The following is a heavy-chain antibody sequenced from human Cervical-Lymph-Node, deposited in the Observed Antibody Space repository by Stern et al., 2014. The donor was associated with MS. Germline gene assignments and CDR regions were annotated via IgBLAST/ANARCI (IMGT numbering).Heavy chain of an antibody. V-gene: IGHV1-2*04. CDR2: INPNSGGT. Sequence: QLVQSGAEVKKPGASVKVSCKASGYTFTGYYMHWVRQAPGQGLEWMGWINPNSGGTNYAQKFQGWVTMTRDTSISTAYMELSRLRSDDTAVYYCAITHCSSTSCPFDYWGQGTLVTVSS. J-gene: IGHJ4*02. CDR1: GYTFTGYY. CDR3: AITHCSSTSCPFDY. D-gene: IGHD2-2*01.